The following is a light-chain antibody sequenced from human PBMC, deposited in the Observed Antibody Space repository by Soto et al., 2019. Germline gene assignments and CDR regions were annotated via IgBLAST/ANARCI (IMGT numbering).Light chain of an antibody. CDR1: QSVGST. CDR3: QQYSNWPPYT. Sequence: DIVMTQSPGSLSASPGESVTLSCRASQSVGSTLAWYQHQPGQAPRVLIYGSSTRATGIPDRFSGSVSGTDFTLTINSLQSEDFAVYYCQQYSNWPPYTFGQGTKLEMK. J-gene: IGKJ2*01. V-gene: IGKV3-15*01. CDR2: GSS.